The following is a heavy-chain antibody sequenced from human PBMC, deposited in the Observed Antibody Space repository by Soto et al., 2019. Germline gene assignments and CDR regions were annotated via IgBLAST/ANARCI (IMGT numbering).Heavy chain of an antibody. V-gene: IGHV1-18*01. D-gene: IGHD6-13*01. CDR3: ARDEAAHKFDP. Sequence: QVQLVQSGAEVKKPGASVKVSCKASGYTFTSYGISWVRQAPGQGLEWMGWISPYNGNTNYAQKLQGRVTMTTDTYTSTAYRELRSLRSDDTAVYYCARDEAAHKFDPWGQGSLIAVSS. J-gene: IGHJ5*02. CDR1: GYTFTSYG. CDR2: ISPYNGNT.